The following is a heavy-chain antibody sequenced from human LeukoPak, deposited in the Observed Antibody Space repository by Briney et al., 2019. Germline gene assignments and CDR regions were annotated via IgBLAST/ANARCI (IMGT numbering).Heavy chain of an antibody. V-gene: IGHV4-59*01. Sequence: SETLSLTCTVPGGSIDNYYWTWIRQPPGKGREWIGYVYYGGITKYNPSLMSRVSISVDTSKNQFSLKVRAVTAADTAVYYCARDVDPHFWGQGTLVTVSS. CDR1: GGSIDNYY. D-gene: IGHD5-12*01. CDR3: ARDVDPHF. CDR2: VYYGGIT. J-gene: IGHJ1*01.